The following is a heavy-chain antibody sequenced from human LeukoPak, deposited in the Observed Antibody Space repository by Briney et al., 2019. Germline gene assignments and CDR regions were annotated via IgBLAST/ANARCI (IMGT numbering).Heavy chain of an antibody. CDR2: IFHSGST. CDR1: GGSINRDHW. CDR3: AQKGWGYSYGSFYY. D-gene: IGHD5-18*01. V-gene: IGHV4-4*02. J-gene: IGHJ4*02. Sequence: SETLSLTCAVSGGSINRDHWWGWVRQPPGKGLEWIGEIFHSGSTIYNATLKRRVTLSLYKSKNQFSLKLTSVIAADTAIYYCAQKGWGYSYGSFYYWSQGALVTVSS.